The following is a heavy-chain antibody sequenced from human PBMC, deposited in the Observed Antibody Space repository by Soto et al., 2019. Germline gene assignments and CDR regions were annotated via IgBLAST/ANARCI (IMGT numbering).Heavy chain of an antibody. V-gene: IGHV3-23*01. CDR3: VRDVVDRGVHF. CDR1: GFTFRDYA. CDR2: ITSSGDHT. J-gene: IGHJ4*02. D-gene: IGHD2-8*01. Sequence: EVEVLESGGGLVQPGGSLRLSFAASGFTFRDYAMTWVRQAPGQGLEYVSSITSSGDHTYYADSLRGRFTISRDNSRNTLYLQMNSLRVEDTAIYHCVRDVVDRGVHFWDQGTLVTVSS.